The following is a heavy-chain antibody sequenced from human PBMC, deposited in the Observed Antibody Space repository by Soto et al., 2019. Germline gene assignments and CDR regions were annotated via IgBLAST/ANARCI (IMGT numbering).Heavy chain of an antibody. J-gene: IGHJ5*02. CDR1: GGSISSSSYF. CDR2: IYYSGST. D-gene: IGHD2-21*02. CDR3: ARYPSDFWFDP. Sequence: QLQLQESGPGLVKPSETLSLTCSVSGGSISSSSYFWGWIRQPPGRGLEWIGSIYYSGSTYYNPSLKSRVTVSVDTSKNQFSLKLSSVTAADTAVYYCARYPSDFWFDPWGQGTLVTVSS. V-gene: IGHV4-39*01.